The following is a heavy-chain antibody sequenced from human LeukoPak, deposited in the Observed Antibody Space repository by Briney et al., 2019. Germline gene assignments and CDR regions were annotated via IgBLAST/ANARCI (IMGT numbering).Heavy chain of an antibody. CDR1: GFSFSIYN. J-gene: IGHJ3*02. CDR2: ISGSSSHV. CDR3: ARDQYYSDSSGYPYDI. V-gene: IGHV3-21*01. D-gene: IGHD3-22*01. Sequence: GGSLRLSCEAYGFSFSIYNMNWVRLAPGKGLEWVSSISGSSSHVWYADSVKGRFTSSRDNAKNSLYLQMSSLRVEDTAVYYCARDQYYSDSSGYPYDIWGQGTMVTVSS.